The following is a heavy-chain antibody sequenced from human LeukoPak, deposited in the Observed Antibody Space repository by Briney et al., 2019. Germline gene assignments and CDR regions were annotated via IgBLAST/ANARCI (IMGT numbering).Heavy chain of an antibody. CDR2: ISGSGGSA. Sequence: PGGSLRLSCAASGFTLRNYAMSWVRQAPGKGLEWVSAISGSGGSAYYADSVKGRFTISRDNSKNTLYLQMNSLTAEDTAVYYCAKDARVGLPLKEFDYWGQGTLVTVSS. D-gene: IGHD1-26*01. J-gene: IGHJ4*02. CDR3: AKDARVGLPLKEFDY. CDR1: GFTLRNYA. V-gene: IGHV3-23*01.